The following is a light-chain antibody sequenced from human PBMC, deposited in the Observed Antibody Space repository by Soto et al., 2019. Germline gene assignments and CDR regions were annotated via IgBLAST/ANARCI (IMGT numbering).Light chain of an antibody. J-gene: IGLJ3*02. CDR3: CSYAGSYTWV. V-gene: IGLV2-11*01. CDR2: EVS. Sequence: QSALTQPRSVSGSPGQSVTISCTGTSSDVGGYNFVSWYQQHPGKAPKLMIYEVSNRPSGVPYRFSGSKSGNTASLTISGLQAEDEYDYYCCSYAGSYTWVFGGGTKLTVL. CDR1: SSDVGGYNF.